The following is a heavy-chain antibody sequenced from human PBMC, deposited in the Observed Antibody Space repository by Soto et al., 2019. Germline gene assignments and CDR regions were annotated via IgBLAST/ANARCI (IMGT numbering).Heavy chain of an antibody. J-gene: IGHJ6*02. CDR2: IKSKTNGGTT. V-gene: IGHV3-15*07. CDR3: TTGLYERQYYYYYYGMDA. D-gene: IGHD3-22*01. Sequence: PGESLKISCAASGFTFSNAWINWVRQAPGKGLEWVGRIKSKTNGGTTDYAAPVKGRFAISRDDSKNTLYLQMNSLKTEDTAVYYCTTGLYERQYYYYYYGMDAGGQGPTVTFPS. CDR1: GFTFSNAW.